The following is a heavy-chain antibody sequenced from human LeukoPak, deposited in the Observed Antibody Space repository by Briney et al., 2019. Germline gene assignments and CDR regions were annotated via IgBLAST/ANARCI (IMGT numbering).Heavy chain of an antibody. CDR1: GGSISSGGYY. CDR2: IYHSGST. J-gene: IGHJ3*02. V-gene: IGHV4-30-2*01. D-gene: IGHD3-22*01. Sequence: SETLSLTCTVSGGSISSGGYYWSWIRQPPGKGLEWIGYIYHSGSTYYNPSLKSRVTISVDRSKNQFSLKLSSVTAADTAVYYCAREASTYYYDSSGYTAFDIWGQGTMVTVSS. CDR3: AREASTYYYDSSGYTAFDI.